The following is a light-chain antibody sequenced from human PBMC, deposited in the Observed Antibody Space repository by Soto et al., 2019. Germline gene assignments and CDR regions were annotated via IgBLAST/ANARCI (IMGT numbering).Light chain of an antibody. CDR3: QQYGGSPPT. CDR1: QSVSNNY. J-gene: IGKJ4*01. V-gene: IGKV3-20*01. CDR2: GAS. Sequence: EIVLTQSPGTLSLSPGERATLSCRASQSVSNNYLAWYQRKPGQAPRLLIYGASSRATGIPDRFSGSGSGTDFTLSISRLEPEDFVVYYCQQYGGSPPTFGGGTKVEIK.